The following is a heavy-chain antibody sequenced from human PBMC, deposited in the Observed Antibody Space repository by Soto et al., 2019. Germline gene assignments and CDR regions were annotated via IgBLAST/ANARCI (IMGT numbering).Heavy chain of an antibody. CDR3: ARRSPIFLNWFDP. CDR2: IYYSGST. D-gene: IGHD3-3*01. Sequence: SETLSLTCTVSGGSISSSSYYWGWIRQPPGKGLEWIGSIYYSGSTYYNPSLKSRVTISVDTSKNQFSLKLSSVTAADTAVYYCARRSPIFLNWFDPWGQGTLVTVSS. V-gene: IGHV4-39*01. J-gene: IGHJ5*02. CDR1: GGSISSSSYY.